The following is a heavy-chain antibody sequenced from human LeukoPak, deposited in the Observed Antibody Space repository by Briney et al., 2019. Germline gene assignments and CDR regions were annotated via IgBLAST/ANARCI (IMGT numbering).Heavy chain of an antibody. D-gene: IGHD3-10*01. CDR2: IKQDGSEK. Sequence: GGSLRLSCAASGFTFSSYWMSWVRQAPGKGLGWVANIKQDGSEKYYVDSVKGRFTISRDNAKNSLYLQMNSLRAEDTAVYYCASGYYYGSGSPDYWGQGTLVTVSS. CDR1: GFTFSSYW. CDR3: ASGYYYGSGSPDY. V-gene: IGHV3-7*01. J-gene: IGHJ4*02.